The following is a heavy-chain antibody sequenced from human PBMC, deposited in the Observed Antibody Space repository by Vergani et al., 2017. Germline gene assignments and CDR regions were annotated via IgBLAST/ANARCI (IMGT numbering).Heavy chain of an antibody. CDR3: ARGPQTWGY. CDR2: IYYSGST. J-gene: IGHJ4*02. Sequence: QVQLQQWGAGLLKPSETLSLTCAVYGGSFSGYYWSWIRQPPGKGLEWIGYIYYSGSTNYNPSLKSRVTISVDTSKNQFSLKLSSVTAADTAVYYCARGPQTWGYWGQGTLVTVSS. V-gene: IGHV4-34*11. CDR1: GGSFSGYY. D-gene: IGHD3-16*01.